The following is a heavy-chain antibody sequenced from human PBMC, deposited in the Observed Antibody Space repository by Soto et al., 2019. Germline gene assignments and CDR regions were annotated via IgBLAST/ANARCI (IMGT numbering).Heavy chain of an antibody. Sequence: EVQLLESGGGLVQPGGSLRLSCAASGFTFSTYAMTWVRQDPGKGLEWVSAVSGSGGNTYYADSVKGRFTSSRDNSKNTLYLQMNSLRADDTAVYYCAKGPRPHFDYWGQGTQVTVSS. D-gene: IGHD6-6*01. V-gene: IGHV3-23*01. CDR2: VSGSGGNT. CDR3: AKGPRPHFDY. J-gene: IGHJ4*02. CDR1: GFTFSTYA.